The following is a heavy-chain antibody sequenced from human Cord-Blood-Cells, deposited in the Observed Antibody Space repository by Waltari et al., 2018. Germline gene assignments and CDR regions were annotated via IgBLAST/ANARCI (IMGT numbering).Heavy chain of an antibody. Sequence: QVQLVQSGAEVKKPGASVKVSCKAAGYTFTSYGNSWVRQAPGQGLEWMGWISAYNGNTNYAQKLQGTVTMTTDTSTSTAYMELRSLRSDDTAVYYCARGMRIGYCSGGSCYWFDPWGQGTLVTVSS. CDR1: GYTFTSYG. CDR2: ISAYNGNT. V-gene: IGHV1-18*04. CDR3: ARGMRIGYCSGGSCYWFDP. J-gene: IGHJ5*02. D-gene: IGHD2-15*01.